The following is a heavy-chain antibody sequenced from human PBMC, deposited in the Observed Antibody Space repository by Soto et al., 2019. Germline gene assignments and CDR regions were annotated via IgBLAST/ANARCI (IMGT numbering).Heavy chain of an antibody. J-gene: IGHJ3*02. Sequence: GGSLRLSCAASGFTFRSFGMHWIRQAPGKGLEWVALISYDGTNKYYADSVRGRFTISRDNSKNTLYLEMNTLRVEDTAVYYCAKVLPATGIEGGGDAFDIWGQGTMVTVS. CDR2: ISYDGTNK. CDR1: GFTFRSFG. CDR3: AKVLPATGIEGGGDAFDI. D-gene: IGHD1-26*01. V-gene: IGHV3-30*18.